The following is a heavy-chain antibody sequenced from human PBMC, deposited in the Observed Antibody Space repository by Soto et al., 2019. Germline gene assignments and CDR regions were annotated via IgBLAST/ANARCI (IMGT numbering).Heavy chain of an antibody. V-gene: IGHV4-39*01. Sequence: QLQLQESGPGLVKPSETLSLTCTVSGGSISSSGYYWGWIRQPPGKGLEWIGTIYHSGSTYYNPSLKSRVTISVDTSKSQFSLKLSSVNAADTAVYYCARTLPEYTYGAAFDIWGQGTMVTVSS. CDR1: GGSISSSGYY. D-gene: IGHD5-18*01. CDR3: ARTLPEYTYGAAFDI. J-gene: IGHJ3*02. CDR2: IYHSGST.